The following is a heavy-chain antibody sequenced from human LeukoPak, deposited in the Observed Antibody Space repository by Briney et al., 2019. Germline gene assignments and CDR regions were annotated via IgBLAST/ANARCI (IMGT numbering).Heavy chain of an antibody. CDR1: GGTFSSYA. V-gene: IGHV1-69*05. Sequence: GASVKVSCKASGGTFSSYAISWVRQAPGQGLEWMGGIIPIFGTANYAQKFQGRVTITTDESTSTAYMELSSLRSEDTAVYYCARTPPLPGYDSSGYPDYFDYWGQGTLVTVSS. J-gene: IGHJ4*02. CDR3: ARTPPLPGYDSSGYPDYFDY. CDR2: IIPIFGTA. D-gene: IGHD3-22*01.